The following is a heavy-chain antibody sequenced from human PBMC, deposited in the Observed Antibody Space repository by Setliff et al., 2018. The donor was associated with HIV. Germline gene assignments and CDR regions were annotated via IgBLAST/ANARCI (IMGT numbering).Heavy chain of an antibody. CDR3: DSSGYYRYAFDI. V-gene: IGHV4-34*01. D-gene: IGHD3-22*01. CDR2: INHSGST. J-gene: IGHJ3*02. Sequence: SETLSLTCDVYGGSFSGYYWSWIRQPPGKGLEWIGKINHSGSTNYNPSLKSRVTISVDTSRNQFSLKLNSVTAADTAVYYYDSSGYYRYAFDIWGQGTMVTVSS. CDR1: GGSFSGYY.